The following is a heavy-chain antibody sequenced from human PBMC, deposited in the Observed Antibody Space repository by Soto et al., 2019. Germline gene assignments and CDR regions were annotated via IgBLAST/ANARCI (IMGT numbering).Heavy chain of an antibody. D-gene: IGHD3-10*01. CDR1: GGSVSSGSYY. V-gene: IGHV4-61*01. CDR2: IYYSGST. Sequence: SETLSLTCTVSGGSVSSGSYYWSWIRQPPGKCLEWIGYIYYSGSTNYTPSLKSRVTISVDTSKNQFSLKLSSVTAADTAVYYCARDPELYYYGSGSFYFDYWGQGTLVTVSS. J-gene: IGHJ4*02. CDR3: ARDPELYYYGSGSFYFDY.